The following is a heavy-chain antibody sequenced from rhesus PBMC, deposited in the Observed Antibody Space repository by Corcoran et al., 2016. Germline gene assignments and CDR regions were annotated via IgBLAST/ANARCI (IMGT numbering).Heavy chain of an antibody. Sequence: QVQLQESGPGLVKPSETLSVTCAVAGASISSNYWSWIRQTPGKGLEWIGRIYGSGSSTNYNPSLNDRVILSVNTSKNQLSLKLNSVTAADTAVYYCARERENPDENCIGSGCYNYFDYWGQGVLVTVSS. D-gene: IGHD2-21*01. CDR3: ARERENPDENCIGSGCYNYFDY. CDR2: IYGSGSST. J-gene: IGHJ4*01. V-gene: IGHV4S11*01. CDR1: GASISSNY.